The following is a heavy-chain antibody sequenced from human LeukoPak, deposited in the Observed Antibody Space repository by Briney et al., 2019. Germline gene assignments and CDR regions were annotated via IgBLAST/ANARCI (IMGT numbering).Heavy chain of an antibody. V-gene: IGHV4-61*02. CDR3: AIMVRGADDAFDI. CDR1: GGSISSGSYY. CDR2: IYTSGST. J-gene: IGHJ3*02. Sequence: SETLSRTCTVSGGSISSGSYYWSWIRQPAGKGREWMGRIYTSGSTNYNPSLKSRVTISVDTSKNQFSLKLSSVTAADTAVYYCAIMVRGADDAFDIWGQGTMVTVSS. D-gene: IGHD3-10*01.